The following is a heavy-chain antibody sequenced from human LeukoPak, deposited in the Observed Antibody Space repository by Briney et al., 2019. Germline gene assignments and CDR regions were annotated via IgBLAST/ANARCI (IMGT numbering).Heavy chain of an antibody. CDR1: GFTFSSYS. D-gene: IGHD3-10*01. Sequence: GGSLRLSCAASGFTFSSYSMNWVRQAPGKGLEWVSSISSSSSYLYYADSVKGRFTISRDNVKNSLYLQMNSLRAEDTAVYYCASSMVRGVISIRDYYYVDVWGKGTTVTVSS. J-gene: IGHJ6*03. CDR2: ISSSSSYL. V-gene: IGHV3-21*01. CDR3: ASSMVRGVISIRDYYYVDV.